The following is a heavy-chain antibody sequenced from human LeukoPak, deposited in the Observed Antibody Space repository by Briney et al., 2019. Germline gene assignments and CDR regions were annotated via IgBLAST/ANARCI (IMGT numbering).Heavy chain of an antibody. V-gene: IGHV2-70*04. CDR1: GFSLSTSGMR. CDR3: ARSAGYSSGWYNWFDP. Sequence: SGPALVKPTQTLTLTCTFSGFSLSTSGMRVSWIRQPPGKALEWLARIDWDDDKFYSTSLKTRLTISKNTSKNQVVLKMTNMDSVDTATYYCARSAGYSSGWYNWFDPWGQGTLVTVSS. CDR2: IDWDDDK. D-gene: IGHD6-19*01. J-gene: IGHJ5*02.